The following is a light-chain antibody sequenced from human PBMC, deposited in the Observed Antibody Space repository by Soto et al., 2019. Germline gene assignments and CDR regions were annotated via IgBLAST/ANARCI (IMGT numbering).Light chain of an antibody. CDR1: QSVSSSY. Sequence: EIVLTQSPGTLSLSPGERATLSCRASQSVSSSYFAWYKQKPRQAPRLLLSGASSRATGIPDRFSGSGSGIVFSRNLSRLEPEDFALYYCQQYGSSPRTFGQGTKVEIK. V-gene: IGKV3-20*01. CDR3: QQYGSSPRT. CDR2: GAS. J-gene: IGKJ1*01.